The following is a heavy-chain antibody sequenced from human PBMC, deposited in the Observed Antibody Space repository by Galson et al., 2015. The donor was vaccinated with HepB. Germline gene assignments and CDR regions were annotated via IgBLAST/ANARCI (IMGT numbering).Heavy chain of an antibody. CDR2: ISAYNGNT. Sequence: SVKVSCKASGYTFTSYGISWVRQAPGQGLEWMGWISAYNGNTNYAQKLQGRVTMTTDTSTSTAYMELRSLRSDDTAVYYCARGAYYYDSSGYLPYWGQGTLVTVSS. V-gene: IGHV1-18*01. J-gene: IGHJ4*02. CDR1: GYTFTSYG. D-gene: IGHD3-22*01. CDR3: ARGAYYYDSSGYLPY.